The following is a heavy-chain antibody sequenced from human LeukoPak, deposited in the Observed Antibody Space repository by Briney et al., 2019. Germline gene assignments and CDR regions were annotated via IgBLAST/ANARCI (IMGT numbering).Heavy chain of an antibody. D-gene: IGHD6-19*01. J-gene: IGHJ3*02. CDR2: INAGNGNT. CDR1: GYTFTSYA. V-gene: IGHV1-3*01. CDR3: ARIVKRQWLVAHAFDI. Sequence: ASVKVSCKASGYTFTSYAMHWVRQAPGQRLEWMGWINAGNGNTKYSQKFQGRVTITRDTSASTAYMELSSLRSEDTAVYYCARIVKRQWLVAHAFDIWGQGTMVTVSS.